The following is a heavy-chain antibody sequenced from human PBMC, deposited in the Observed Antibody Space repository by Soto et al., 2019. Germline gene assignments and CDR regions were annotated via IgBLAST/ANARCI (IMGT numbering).Heavy chain of an antibody. V-gene: IGHV4-59*01. CDR2: IYYSGST. CDR1: GGSISPYY. CDR3: ARSGGYFFPFDG. D-gene: IGHD3-22*01. J-gene: IGHJ4*02. Sequence: SITCTVSGGSISPYYWSWIRQPPGRGLEWIGYIYYSGSTNYNPSLKSRITISVDTSKNQFSLQLSSLIAADTAVYYCARSGGYFFPFDGWGQGTLVTVSS.